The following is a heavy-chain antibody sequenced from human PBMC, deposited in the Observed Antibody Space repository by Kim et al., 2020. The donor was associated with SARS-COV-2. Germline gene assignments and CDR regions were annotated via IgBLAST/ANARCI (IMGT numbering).Heavy chain of an antibody. V-gene: IGHV4-59*13. J-gene: IGHJ3*02. Sequence: SETLSLTCTVSGGSISSYYWSWIRQPPGKGLEWIGYIYYSGSTNYNPSLKSRVTISVDTSKNQFSLKLSSVTAADTAVYYCARSRGSVIFTIFGVIDAFDIWGQGTMVTVSS. CDR2: IYYSGST. CDR1: GGSISSYY. D-gene: IGHD3-3*01. CDR3: ARSRGSVIFTIFGVIDAFDI.